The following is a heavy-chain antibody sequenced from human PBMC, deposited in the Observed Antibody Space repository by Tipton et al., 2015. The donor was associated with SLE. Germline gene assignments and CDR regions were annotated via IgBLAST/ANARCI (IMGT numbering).Heavy chain of an antibody. V-gene: IGHV3-53*05. CDR2: IYSGGST. CDR3: AKGYDFWSGDYYYYGMDV. Sequence: SLRLSCAASGFTVSSNYMSWVRQAPGKGLEWVSVIYSGGSTYYADSVKGRFTISRDNSKNTLYLQMNSLRAEDTAVYYCAKGYDFWSGDYYYYGMDVWGQGTTVTVSS. D-gene: IGHD3-3*01. CDR1: GFTVSSNY. J-gene: IGHJ6*02.